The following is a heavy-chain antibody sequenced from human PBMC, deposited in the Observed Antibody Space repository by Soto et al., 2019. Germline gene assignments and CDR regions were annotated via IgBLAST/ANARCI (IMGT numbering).Heavy chain of an antibody. Sequence: GGSLRLSCAASGFTFINYAMTWVRQAPGEGLEWVSTISGNGANTHYADSVKGRFSISRDNSKNTLYIQMNSLRAVDTAVYYCAKDYGSSRYFLDYWGQGALVTVSS. V-gene: IGHV3-23*01. J-gene: IGHJ4*02. D-gene: IGHD6-19*01. CDR3: AKDYGSSRYFLDY. CDR2: ISGNGANT. CDR1: GFTFINYA.